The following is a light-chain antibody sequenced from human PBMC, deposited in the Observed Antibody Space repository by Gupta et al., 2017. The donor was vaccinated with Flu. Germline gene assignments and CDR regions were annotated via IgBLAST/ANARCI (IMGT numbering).Light chain of an antibody. CDR1: QTITNTL. J-gene: IGKJ2*01. Sequence: DIALTQSPATLSLSPGERATLSCRASQTITNTLLAWYQQKPGQAPRVLVYGASTRAAGVPDRFSGSGSGTAFTLTISRLEPEDFAVYFCQQYVASPFTFGQGTRLEIK. CDR2: GAS. CDR3: QQYVASPFT. V-gene: IGKV3-20*01.